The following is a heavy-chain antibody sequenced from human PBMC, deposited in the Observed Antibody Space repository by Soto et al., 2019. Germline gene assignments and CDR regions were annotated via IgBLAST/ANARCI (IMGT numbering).Heavy chain of an antibody. V-gene: IGHV4-31*03. J-gene: IGHJ4*02. D-gene: IGHD5-18*01. CDR1: GGSINSGGYC. CDR2: ISYGGST. CDR3: SRGILV. Sequence: QVQLQESGPGLVKPSQTLSLTCTVSGGSINSGGYCWSWIRQHPGKGLDWIGCISYGGSTSYNPSLKSRVTISVDTSKNQFSLQLTSVTAADTAVYSCSRGILVWGQGALITVSS.